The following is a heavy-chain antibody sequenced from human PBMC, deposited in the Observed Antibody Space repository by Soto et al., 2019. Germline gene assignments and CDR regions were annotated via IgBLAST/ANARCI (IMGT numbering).Heavy chain of an antibody. CDR3: AGRVLTIFGVVTNYHYYGMDV. Sequence: SETLSLTCAVYGGSFSGYYWSWIRQPPGKGLEWIGEINHSGSTNYNASLKSRVTISVDTSKNQFSLKLSSVTAADTAVYYCAGRVLTIFGVVTNYHYYGMDVWGQGTTVIVSS. J-gene: IGHJ6*02. CDR2: INHSGST. V-gene: IGHV4-34*01. CDR1: GGSFSGYY. D-gene: IGHD3-3*01.